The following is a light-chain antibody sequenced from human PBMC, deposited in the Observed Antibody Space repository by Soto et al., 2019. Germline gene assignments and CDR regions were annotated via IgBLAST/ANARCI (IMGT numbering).Light chain of an antibody. CDR2: AAS. CDR1: QAITND. V-gene: IGKV1-6*01. Sequence: AIQMTQSPSSLSASVGDRVTITCRASQAITNDLGWYQQKPGRAPKLLIYAASSLHSGVPSRFSGGGSGTEFTRTISSLQPEDFATYYCLQDDSYPYTFGQGTKLEIK. CDR3: LQDDSYPYT. J-gene: IGKJ2*01.